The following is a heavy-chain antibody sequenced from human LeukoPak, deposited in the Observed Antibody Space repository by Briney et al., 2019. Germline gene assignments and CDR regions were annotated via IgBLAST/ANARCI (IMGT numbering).Heavy chain of an antibody. V-gene: IGHV1-2*02. Sequence: ASVKVSCKASGYTFTDYYIHWVRQAPGQNLEWLGWINPNTDETNYAQKFQGRVTMTRDTSISTAYMELSRLRSDDTAVYYCARGISRLADYWGQGTLVTVSS. CDR3: ARGISRLADY. CDR1: GYTFTDYY. CDR2: INPNTDET. J-gene: IGHJ4*02. D-gene: IGHD5-12*01.